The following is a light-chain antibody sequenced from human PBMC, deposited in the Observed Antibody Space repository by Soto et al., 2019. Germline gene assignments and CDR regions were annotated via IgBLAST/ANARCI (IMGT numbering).Light chain of an antibody. CDR3: QQYNNWPRT. V-gene: IGKV3-15*01. CDR1: QSVSTN. J-gene: IGKJ1*01. CDR2: GAS. Sequence: EIVMTQSPATLSVSPVANATLSCMASQSVSTNLAWYQQKPGQVPRVLIYGASTRATDIPARFSGSGSGTDFTLTIDSLQSEDFAVYYCQQYNNWPRTFGQGTKVDI.